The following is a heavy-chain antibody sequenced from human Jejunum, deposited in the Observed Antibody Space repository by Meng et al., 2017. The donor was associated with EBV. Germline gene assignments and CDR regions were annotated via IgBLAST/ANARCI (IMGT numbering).Heavy chain of an antibody. D-gene: IGHD3-9*01. J-gene: IGHJ4*02. CDR3: AFNGYDRGTTGYSSLDY. V-gene: IGHV1-3*01. Sequence: VPRVQSGAEVKKPGASVKVSCNASGYKFSAYTMHWVRQAPGQGLEWMGWIKAGDGTTQESQKLQGRVTITRDKSARTAYMELSRLRSEDMAVYYCAFNGYDRGTTGYSSLDYWRQGTLVTVFS. CDR2: IKAGDGTT. CDR1: GYKFSAYT.